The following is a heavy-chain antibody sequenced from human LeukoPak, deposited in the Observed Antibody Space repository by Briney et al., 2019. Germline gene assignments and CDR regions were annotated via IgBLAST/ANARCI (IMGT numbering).Heavy chain of an antibody. V-gene: IGHV3-23*01. CDR3: AKGRHYSGSYDAFDI. CDR2: ISGSGSST. D-gene: IGHD1-26*01. Sequence: GVSLRLSCVASGFTFSSYAMSWVRQAPGKGLEWVAGISGSGSSTYYADSVKGRFTISRDNSKNTPYLPMNSLRADDTAVYYCAKGRHYSGSYDAFDIWGQGTMVTVSS. CDR1: GFTFSSYA. J-gene: IGHJ3*02.